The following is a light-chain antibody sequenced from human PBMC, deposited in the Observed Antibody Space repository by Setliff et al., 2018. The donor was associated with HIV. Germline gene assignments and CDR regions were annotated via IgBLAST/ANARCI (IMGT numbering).Light chain of an antibody. CDR1: SNDVGAYNT. CDR2: DVS. CDR3: SSYTSSSTDV. V-gene: IGLV2-14*01. Sequence: QSVLTQPASVSGSPGQSITISCTETSNDVGAYNTVYWYQQHPGEAPKLMIYDVSTRPSGVSNRFSGSKSGNTASLTISGLQTEDEADYYCSSYTSSSTDVFGTGTKVTVL. J-gene: IGLJ1*01.